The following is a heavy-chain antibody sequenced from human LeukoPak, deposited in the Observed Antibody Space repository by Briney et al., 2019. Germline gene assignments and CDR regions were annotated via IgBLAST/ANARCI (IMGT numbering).Heavy chain of an antibody. CDR2: IYHSGST. D-gene: IGHD2-8*01. CDR1: GGSISSSNW. Sequence: SETLSLTCAVSGGSISSSNWWSWIRQPPGKGLEWIGEIYHSGSTNYNPSLKSRVTISVDKSKTQFSLKLSSVTAADTAVYYCARDLGYCTNGVCYRWFDPWGQGTLVTVSS. J-gene: IGHJ5*02. CDR3: ARDLGYCTNGVCYRWFDP. V-gene: IGHV4-4*02.